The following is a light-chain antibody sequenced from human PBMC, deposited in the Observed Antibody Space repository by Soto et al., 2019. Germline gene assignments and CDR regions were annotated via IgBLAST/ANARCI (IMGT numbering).Light chain of an antibody. J-gene: IGKJ4*01. Sequence: DIQMTQSPSSLSASVGDRVPITCRASQSISTYLHWYQQKPGKAPKLLIYAASTLQSGVPPRFIGSGSGTDFTVTNSSLQPEDFPTDVGHHCYSTPHTCGGGTKVDIK. CDR2: AAS. CDR1: QSISTY. CDR3: HHCYSTPHT. V-gene: IGKV1-39*01.